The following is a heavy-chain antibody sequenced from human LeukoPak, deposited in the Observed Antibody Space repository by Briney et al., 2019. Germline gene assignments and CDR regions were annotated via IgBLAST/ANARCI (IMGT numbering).Heavy chain of an antibody. J-gene: IGHJ4*02. Sequence: SETLSLTCTVSGGSFRSYYWSWIRQTPGKGLEWIGYIYCTGSTDYNPSLESRVTISLDTSKNRFSLKLSPVTAADTAVYYCARLWTNQMYHFDYWGQGTLVTVSS. CDR3: ARLWTNQMYHFDY. CDR2: IYCTGST. D-gene: IGHD3/OR15-3a*01. CDR1: GGSFRSYY. V-gene: IGHV4-59*08.